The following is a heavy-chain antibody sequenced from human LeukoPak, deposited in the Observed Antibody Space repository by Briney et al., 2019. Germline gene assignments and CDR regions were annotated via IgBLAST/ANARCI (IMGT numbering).Heavy chain of an antibody. V-gene: IGHV3-53*01. CDR3: ARCSGDSLIFDF. CDR2: IYSGGST. CDR1: GFTVSRNY. D-gene: IGHD4-17*01. J-gene: IGHJ4*02. Sequence: PGGSLRLSCAASGFTVSRNYMSWVRQAPGEGLEWVSVIYSGGSTYHADSVKGRFTISRDNSKNTLYVQMNSLRAEDTAVYYCARCSGDSLIFDFWGQGTLVTVSS.